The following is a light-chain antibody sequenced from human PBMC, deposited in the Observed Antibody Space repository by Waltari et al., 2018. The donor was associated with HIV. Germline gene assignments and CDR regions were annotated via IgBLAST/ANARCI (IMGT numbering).Light chain of an antibody. Sequence: QSALTQPASVSASPGQSITISCTGTSSDVGSYHLVSWYQQHPGKAPKLMIYEVSRRPSGVSSRFSGSKSGNTASLTISGLQAEDEADYYCCSYAGSSTWVFGGGTKLTVL. V-gene: IGLV2-23*02. CDR1: SSDVGSYHL. J-gene: IGLJ3*02. CDR2: EVS. CDR3: CSYAGSSTWV.